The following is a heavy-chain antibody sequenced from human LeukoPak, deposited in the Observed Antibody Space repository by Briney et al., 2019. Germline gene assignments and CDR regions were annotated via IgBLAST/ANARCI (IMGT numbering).Heavy chain of an antibody. V-gene: IGHV4-39*01. CDR2: IYYSGST. D-gene: IGHD6-19*01. J-gene: IGHJ4*02. Sequence: SETLSLTCTVSGGSISSSSYYWGWIRQPPGKGLEWIGSIYYSGSTYYNPSLKSRVTISVDTSKNQFSLKLSSVNAADTAVYYCPNQTVAGTGGYYFDYWGQGTLVTVSS. CDR1: GGSISSSSYY. CDR3: PNQTVAGTGGYYFDY.